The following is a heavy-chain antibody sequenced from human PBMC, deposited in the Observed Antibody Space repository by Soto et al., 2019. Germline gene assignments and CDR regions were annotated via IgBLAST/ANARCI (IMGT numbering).Heavy chain of an antibody. CDR1: GFTFRNAW. J-gene: IGHJ4*02. D-gene: IGHD3-16*01. V-gene: IGHV3-15*01. CDR2: IKSRPDGGTT. CDR3: TTDLPEGEIYCFDF. Sequence: EVQLVESGGGLVEPGGSLRLSCTVSGFTFRNAWMSWVRQAPGKGLEWVGRIKSRPDGGTTDYAPPVEGRFSISRDDSEDTVYLQMNSLKTADTAVYYCTTDLPEGEIYCFDFWGRGVLVTVSS.